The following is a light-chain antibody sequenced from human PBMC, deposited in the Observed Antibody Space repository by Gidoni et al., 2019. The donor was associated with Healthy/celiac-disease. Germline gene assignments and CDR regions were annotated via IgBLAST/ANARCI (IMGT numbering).Light chain of an antibody. Sequence: QAVLPQPASLPASPGASASLTCTLRRGFHVGTYRIYLYQQKPGSHPQSLLRYKSDTARQQGSGVPRRCSGSKGASANAGIFLVSGFQSGDVAYYYWMIWHSSAWVFGGGTKLTVL. V-gene: IGLV5-45*01. CDR1: RGFHVGTYR. CDR2: YKSDTAR. J-gene: IGLJ3*02. CDR3: MIWHSSAWV.